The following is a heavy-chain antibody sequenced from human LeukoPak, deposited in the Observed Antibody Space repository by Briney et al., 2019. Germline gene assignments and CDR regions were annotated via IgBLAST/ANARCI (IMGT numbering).Heavy chain of an antibody. V-gene: IGHV3-23*01. D-gene: IGHD3-10*01. J-gene: IGHJ4*02. CDR2: ISGGGGST. CDR1: GFTFTNYA. CDR3: AKMGRRVDYYGSGSTEAFDY. Sequence: PGGSLRLSCAASGFTFTNYAMNWVRQAPGKGLEWVSGISGGGGSTYYADSVKGRFTISRDNSKNTLYLQMNSLRAEDTAVYYCAKMGRRVDYYGSGSTEAFDYWGQGTLVTVSS.